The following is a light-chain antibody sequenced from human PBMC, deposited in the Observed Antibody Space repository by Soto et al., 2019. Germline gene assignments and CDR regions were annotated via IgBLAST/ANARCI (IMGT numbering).Light chain of an antibody. CDR2: KAS. CDR3: QQYTSYPYT. Sequence: DIPMTQSPSTLSASVGDRVTITCRASQSISSWLAWYQQKPGKAPKLLIYKASSLESGVPSRFSGSGSGTEFTLTISSLQPDDFATYYCQQYTSYPYTFGQGTKLDIK. CDR1: QSISSW. V-gene: IGKV1-5*03. J-gene: IGKJ2*01.